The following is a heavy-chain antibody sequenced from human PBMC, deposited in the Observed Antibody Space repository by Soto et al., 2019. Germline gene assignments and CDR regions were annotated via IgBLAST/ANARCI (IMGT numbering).Heavy chain of an antibody. CDR3: AKDLLMITFGGVIAHFDC. V-gene: IGHV3-23*01. CDR1: GFTFSYYA. J-gene: IGHJ4*02. Sequence: GGSLRLSCAASGFTFSYYAMSWVRQAPGKGLEWVSGISGGGDSTYYAGSVKGRFTISRDNSKNTLYLQMNSLTAEDTAVYYCAKDLLMITFGGVIAHFDCWGQGTLVTVSS. D-gene: IGHD3-16*02. CDR2: ISGGGDST.